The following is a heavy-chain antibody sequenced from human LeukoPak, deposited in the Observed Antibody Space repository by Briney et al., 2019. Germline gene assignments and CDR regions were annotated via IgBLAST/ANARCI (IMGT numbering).Heavy chain of an antibody. Sequence: SETLSLTCTVSGGSISSSNYYWGWIRQPPGKGLQWIGNIFYSGSTYYNPSLKSRVTISVDTSKNQFSLRLSSVTAADTAVYYCAGLVVVTATIDYWGQGTLVTVSS. CDR2: IFYSGST. D-gene: IGHD2-21*02. J-gene: IGHJ4*02. V-gene: IGHV4-39*01. CDR1: GGSISSSNYY. CDR3: AGLVVVTATIDY.